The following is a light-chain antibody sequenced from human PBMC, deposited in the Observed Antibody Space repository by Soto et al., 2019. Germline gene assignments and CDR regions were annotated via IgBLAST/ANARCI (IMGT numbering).Light chain of an antibody. J-gene: IGKJ1*01. Sequence: VLTQSPSTLSVFAGETATLSCRASQSVSSYLAWYQQRPGQAPRLLIYGASTRTTGIPARFRGSGSGTEFRLTISSLKSEHFETYSCEEYNHWHPQMAFGRGTKVEIK. V-gene: IGKV3-15*01. CDR1: QSVSSY. CDR3: EEYNHWHPQMA. CDR2: GAS.